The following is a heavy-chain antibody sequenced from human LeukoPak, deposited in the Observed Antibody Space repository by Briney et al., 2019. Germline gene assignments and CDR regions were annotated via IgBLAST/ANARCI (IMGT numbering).Heavy chain of an antibody. CDR3: ARGSGWNTDFDY. CDR1: GGSFRGYY. D-gene: IGHD6-19*01. V-gene: IGHV4-34*01. CDR2: INHRGST. Sequence: SETLSLTCAVYGGSFRGYYWSWIRQPPGKGLEWIGEINHRGSTKYNPSLKSRVTISVDTSKNQFSLNLRSATAADTAVYYCARGSGWNTDFDYWGQGTLVTVSS. J-gene: IGHJ4*02.